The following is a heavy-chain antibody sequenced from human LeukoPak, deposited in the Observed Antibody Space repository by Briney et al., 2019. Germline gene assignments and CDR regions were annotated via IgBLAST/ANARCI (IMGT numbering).Heavy chain of an antibody. J-gene: IGHJ4*02. CDR2: INPNSGGT. D-gene: IGHD1-20*01. CDR3: ARVRYSWNQNSGFDY. CDR1: GYTFTGYY. Sequence: ASVKVSCKASGYTFTGYYMHWVRQAPGQGLEWMGRINPNSGGTNYAQKFQGRVTMTRDTSISTAYMELSRLRSDDTAVYYCARVRYSWNQNSGFDYWGQGTLVTVSS. V-gene: IGHV1-2*06.